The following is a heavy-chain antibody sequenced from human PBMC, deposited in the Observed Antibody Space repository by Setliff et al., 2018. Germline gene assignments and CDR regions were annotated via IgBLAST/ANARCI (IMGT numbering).Heavy chain of an antibody. J-gene: IGHJ5*02. Sequence: SVKVSCQASGGSFSNYAIIWVRQAPGQGPEWMGGIIPIYGSTNNAEKFQGRVTFSADESMSTVYMELSSLTSADTALYYCARDALYDSNDRNSYYGNWLDPWGQGTLVTVSS. CDR2: IIPIYGST. CDR3: ARDALYDSNDRNSYYGNWLDP. V-gene: IGHV1-69*13. D-gene: IGHD3-22*01. CDR1: GGSFSNYA.